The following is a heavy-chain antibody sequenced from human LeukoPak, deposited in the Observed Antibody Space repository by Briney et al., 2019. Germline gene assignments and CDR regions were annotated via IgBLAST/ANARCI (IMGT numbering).Heavy chain of an antibody. CDR2: ITSNSDGT. CDR1: GYTFTGYY. D-gene: IGHD3-10*01. J-gene: IGHJ4*02. Sequence: ASVKVSCKASGYTFTGYYIQWVRQAPGQGLEWMGWITSNSDGTNYAQKFQGRVTMTSDTSIRTVYMELSRLTSDDTAVYYCARRAIQSGAYYFDYWGQGTLVTVSS. CDR3: ARRAIQSGAYYFDY. V-gene: IGHV1-2*02.